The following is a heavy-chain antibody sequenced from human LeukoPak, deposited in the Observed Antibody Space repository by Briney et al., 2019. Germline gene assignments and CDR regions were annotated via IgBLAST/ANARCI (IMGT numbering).Heavy chain of an antibody. CDR1: GYTFTSYG. J-gene: IGHJ2*01. CDR2: ISAYNGNT. V-gene: IGHV1-18*01. D-gene: IGHD1-14*01. Sequence: ASVKVSCKASGYTFTSYGISWVRQAPGQGLEWMGWISAYNGNTNYAQKLQGRVTMATDTSTSTAYMELRSLRSDDTAAYYCARVPGLDWYFDLWGRGTLVTVSS. CDR3: ARVPGLDWYFDL.